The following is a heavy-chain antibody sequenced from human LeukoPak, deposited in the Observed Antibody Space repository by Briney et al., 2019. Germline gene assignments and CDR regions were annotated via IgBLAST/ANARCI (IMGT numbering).Heavy chain of an antibody. CDR3: ARDRVTYSTSSGVDY. CDR1: GYTFSSYG. CDR2: ISAYNGNT. D-gene: IGHD6-6*01. Sequence: ASMKVSCKASGYTFSSYGISWVRQAPGQGLEWMGRISAYNGNTNYAQKFQGRVTMTTDTSTTAAYMELRSLRSDDTAVYYCARDRVTYSTSSGVDYWGQGTLVTVSS. V-gene: IGHV1-18*01. J-gene: IGHJ4*02.